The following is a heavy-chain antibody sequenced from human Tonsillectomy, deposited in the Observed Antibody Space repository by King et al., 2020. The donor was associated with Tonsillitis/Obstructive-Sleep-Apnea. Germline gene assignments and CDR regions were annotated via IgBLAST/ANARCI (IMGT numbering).Heavy chain of an antibody. D-gene: IGHD5-18*01. J-gene: IGHJ5*02. CDR2: IYSGGST. V-gene: IGHV3-66*01. CDR3: ARGLWIQLWPPFDP. CDR1: GFTVSRNY. Sequence: VQLVESGGGLVQPGGSLRLSCAASGFTVSRNYMSWVRQAPGKGLEWVSVIYSGGSTYYAESVKGRFTISRDNSKNTLYLKMNSLRAEDTAVYYCARGLWIQLWPPFDPWGQGTLVTVSS.